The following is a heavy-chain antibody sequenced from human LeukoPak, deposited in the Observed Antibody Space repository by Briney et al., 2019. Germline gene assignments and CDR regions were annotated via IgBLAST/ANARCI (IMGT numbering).Heavy chain of an antibody. CDR1: GFTFSTFH. V-gene: IGHV3-30*02. J-gene: IGHJ5*02. D-gene: IGHD3-10*02. CDR3: ARSYVLNFFNP. CDR2: IQNDGGNE. Sequence: QSGGSLRLSCATSGFTFSTFHMHWVRRAPGGVPEWVAFIQNDGGNEYYGDSVKGRFTISRDNSKSTLYLQLNSLTTEDTAVYYCARSYVLNFFNPWGQGTLVTVSS.